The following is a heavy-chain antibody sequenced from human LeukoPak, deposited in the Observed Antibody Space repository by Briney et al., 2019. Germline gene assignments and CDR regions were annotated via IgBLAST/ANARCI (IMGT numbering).Heavy chain of an antibody. J-gene: IGHJ6*02. V-gene: IGHV3-49*04. Sequence: GGSLRLSCTASGFPLGDHAMSWAPQAPGKGLEWVGFIKSKAYGGTTEYAASVKGRFTISRDDSKSIAYLQMNSLKTEDTAVYYCNRGPIQLWLYYGMDVWGQGTTVIVSS. CDR2: IKSKAYGGTT. CDR3: NRGPIQLWLYYGMDV. CDR1: GFPLGDHA. D-gene: IGHD5-18*01.